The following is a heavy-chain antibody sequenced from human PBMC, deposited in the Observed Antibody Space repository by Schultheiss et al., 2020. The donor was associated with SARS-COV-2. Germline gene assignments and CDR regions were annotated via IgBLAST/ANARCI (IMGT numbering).Heavy chain of an antibody. V-gene: IGHV3-23*01. J-gene: IGHJ4*02. CDR1: GFTFDDYA. D-gene: IGHD4-17*01. CDR3: ANPPYGDLSDY. CDR2: ISGSGGST. Sequence: GESLKISCAASGFTFDDYAMHWVRQAPGKGLEWVSAISGSGGSTYYADSVKGRFTISRDNSKNTLYLQMNSLRAEDTAVYYCANPPYGDLSDYWGQGTLVTVSS.